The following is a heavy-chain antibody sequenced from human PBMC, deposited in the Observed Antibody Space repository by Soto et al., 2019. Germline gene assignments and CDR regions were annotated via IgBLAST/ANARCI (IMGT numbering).Heavy chain of an antibody. J-gene: IGHJ4*02. D-gene: IGHD3-16*02. CDR3: AREGYDYIWGSYRYNYFDY. Sequence: QVQLVQSGAEVKKPGASVKVSCKASGYTFTSYGISWVRQAPGQGLEWIGWISAYNGNTNYAQKLQGRVTMTTDTSTSTAYMELRSLRSDDTAVYYCAREGYDYIWGSYRYNYFDYWGQGTLVTVSS. CDR2: ISAYNGNT. V-gene: IGHV1-18*01. CDR1: GYTFTSYG.